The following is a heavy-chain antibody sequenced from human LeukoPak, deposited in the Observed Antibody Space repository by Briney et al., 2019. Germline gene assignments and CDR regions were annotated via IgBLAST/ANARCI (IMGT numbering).Heavy chain of an antibody. Sequence: SETLSLTCSVSDGSLSSYYWSWSRQPPGKGLEWIGYIYYSGSTNYNPSLKSRVTISVDTSKNQFSLKLSSVTAADTAVYYCARDHPLYYYYGMDVWGQGTTVTVSS. CDR1: DGSLSSYY. CDR3: ARDHPLYYYYGMDV. CDR2: IYYSGST. V-gene: IGHV4-59*12. J-gene: IGHJ6*02.